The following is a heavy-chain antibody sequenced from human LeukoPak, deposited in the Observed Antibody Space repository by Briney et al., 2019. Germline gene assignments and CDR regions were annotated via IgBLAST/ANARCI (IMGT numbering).Heavy chain of an antibody. Sequence: PSETLSLTCTVSGGSISRYYWSWIRQPARKGLEWIGRIYTSGSTNYNPSLKSRVTMSVDTSKNQFSLKLSSVTAADTAVYYCARTFSYGASWYFDLWGRGTLVTVSS. D-gene: IGHD4-17*01. CDR3: ARTFSYGASWYFDL. J-gene: IGHJ2*01. V-gene: IGHV4-4*07. CDR2: IYTSGST. CDR1: GGSISRYY.